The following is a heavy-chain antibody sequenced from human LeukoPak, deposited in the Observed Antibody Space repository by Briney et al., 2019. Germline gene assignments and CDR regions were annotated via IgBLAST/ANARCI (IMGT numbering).Heavy chain of an antibody. CDR2: IYYSGST. D-gene: IGHD3-10*01. V-gene: IGHV4-59*01. CDR3: ARGFGSGSYPVDP. Sequence: SETLSLTCTASGGSISSYYWSWIRQPPGKGLEWIGYIYYSGSTNYNPSLKSRVTISVDTSKNQFSLKLSSVTAADTAVYYCARGFGSGSYPVDPWGQGTLVTVSS. CDR1: GGSISSYY. J-gene: IGHJ5*02.